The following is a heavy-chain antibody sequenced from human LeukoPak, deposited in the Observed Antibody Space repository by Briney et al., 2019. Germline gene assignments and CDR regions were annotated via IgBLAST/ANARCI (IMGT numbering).Heavy chain of an antibody. D-gene: IGHD6-13*01. CDR1: GFTFSSYS. J-gene: IGHJ5*02. CDR2: ISSSSSYI. Sequence: GGSLRLSCAASGFTFSSYSMNWVRQAPGKGLEWVSSISSSSSYIYYADSVKGRFTISRDNAKNSLYLQMNSLRAEDTAVYYCARGEAAAAGTRFDPWGQGTLVTVSS. V-gene: IGHV3-21*01. CDR3: ARGEAAAAGTRFDP.